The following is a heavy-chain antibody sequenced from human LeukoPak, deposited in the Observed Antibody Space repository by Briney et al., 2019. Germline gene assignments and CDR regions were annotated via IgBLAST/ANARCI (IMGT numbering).Heavy chain of an antibody. Sequence: SETLSLTCTVSGGSISSYYWSWIRQPAGKGLEWIGRIYTSGSTNYNPSLKSRVTMSVDTSKNQFSLKLSSVTPEDTAVYYCARNLIPEQLVVNFWGQGTLVTVSS. J-gene: IGHJ4*02. CDR1: GGSISSYY. V-gene: IGHV4-4*07. CDR3: ARNLIPEQLVVNF. CDR2: IYTSGST. D-gene: IGHD6-13*01.